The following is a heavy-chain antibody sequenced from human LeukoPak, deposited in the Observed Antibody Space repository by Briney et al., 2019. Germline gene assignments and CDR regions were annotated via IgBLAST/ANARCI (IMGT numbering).Heavy chain of an antibody. V-gene: IGHV1-2*02. D-gene: IGHD6-19*01. Sequence: ASVKVSCKASGYTFTGYYMHWVRQAPGQGLEWMGWINPNSGGTNYAQKFQGRATMTRDTSISTAYMELSRLRSDDTAVYYCARGHRYSSAQGDYWGQGTLVTVSS. J-gene: IGHJ4*02. CDR3: ARGHRYSSAQGDY. CDR2: INPNSGGT. CDR1: GYTFTGYY.